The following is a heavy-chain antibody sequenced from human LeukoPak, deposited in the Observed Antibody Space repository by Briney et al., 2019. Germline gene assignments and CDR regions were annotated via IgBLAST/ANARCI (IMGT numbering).Heavy chain of an antibody. V-gene: IGHV4-59*11. Sequence: PSETLSLTCTVSGGPIDRHYWSWIRQPPGKGLEWIGYVFYPGSTNYNPSLKSRVTMSLDTSRDQFSLRLTSVTAADTAIYYCASRPAGSTWYGVFDYWSQGTLVTASS. CDR1: GGPIDRHY. D-gene: IGHD6-13*01. CDR3: ASRPAGSTWYGVFDY. CDR2: VFYPGST. J-gene: IGHJ4*02.